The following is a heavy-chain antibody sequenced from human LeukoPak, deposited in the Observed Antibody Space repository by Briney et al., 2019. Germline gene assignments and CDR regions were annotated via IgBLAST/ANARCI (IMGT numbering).Heavy chain of an antibody. V-gene: IGHV6-1*01. CDR2: TYYRSKWYK. CDR3: TSLTGDTDY. Sequence: SQTLSLTCAISGDSVSSNSAAWNWIRQSPSRGLEWLGRTYYRSKWYKEYALSVKSRITINPDTSKNQFSSQLNSVTPEDTAVYYCTSLTGDTDYWGQGTLVTVSS. J-gene: IGHJ4*02. D-gene: IGHD7-27*01. CDR1: GDSVSSNSAA.